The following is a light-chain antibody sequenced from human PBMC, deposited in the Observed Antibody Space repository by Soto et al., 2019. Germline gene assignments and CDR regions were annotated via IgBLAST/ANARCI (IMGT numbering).Light chain of an antibody. Sequence: EIVLTQSPGTLSLSPGERATLSCRASQSVSSSYLAWYQQEPGQAPRVVIYGASSRATGIPDRFSGSGSGTDFTLTISRLEPEDFAVYYCQHYGSSLFTFGPGTTVDIK. CDR1: QSVSSSY. J-gene: IGKJ3*01. V-gene: IGKV3-20*01. CDR3: QHYGSSLFT. CDR2: GAS.